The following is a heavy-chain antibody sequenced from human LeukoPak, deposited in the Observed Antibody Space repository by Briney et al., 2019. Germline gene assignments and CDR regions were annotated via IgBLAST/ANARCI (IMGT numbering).Heavy chain of an antibody. Sequence: ASVKVSCKVSGYTLTEFSMHWMRPAPGKGLEWMGGFDPEDGETIYAQELQGRGTMTKDTSTDTAYMELNSLTAEDTAVYYCATWYDYDSNDYYLADYWGQGTLVTVSS. D-gene: IGHD3-22*01. CDR1: GYTLTEFS. J-gene: IGHJ4*02. V-gene: IGHV1-24*01. CDR2: FDPEDGET. CDR3: ATWYDYDSNDYYLADY.